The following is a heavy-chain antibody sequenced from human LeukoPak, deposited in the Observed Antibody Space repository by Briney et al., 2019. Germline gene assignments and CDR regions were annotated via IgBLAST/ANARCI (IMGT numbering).Heavy chain of an antibody. Sequence: SVKVSCKASGGTFSSYAISWVRQAPGQGLEWMGRIIPILGIANYAQKFQGRVTITADKSTSTAYMELSSLRSEDTAVYYCARDHGSGSYIGLFPAHNHYYYYGMDVWGQGTTVTVSS. CDR3: ARDHGSGSYIGLFPAHNHYYYYGMDV. D-gene: IGHD3-10*01. V-gene: IGHV1-69*04. J-gene: IGHJ6*02. CDR1: GGTFSSYA. CDR2: IIPILGIA.